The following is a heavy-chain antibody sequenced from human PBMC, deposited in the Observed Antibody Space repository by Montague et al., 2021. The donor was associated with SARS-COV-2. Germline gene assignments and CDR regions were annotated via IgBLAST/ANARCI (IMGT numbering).Heavy chain of an antibody. CDR2: IYYSGST. CDR3: ARARTRITMIVVVIDALDI. J-gene: IGHJ3*02. V-gene: IGHV4-31*03. D-gene: IGHD3-22*01. Sequence: TLSLTCTVSGGSISSGGYCWSWIRQHPGKGLEWIGYIYYSGSTYYNPSLKSRVTISVDTSKNQFSLKLSSVTAADTAVYYCARARTRITMIVVVIDALDIWGQGTMVTVSS. CDR1: GGSISSGGYC.